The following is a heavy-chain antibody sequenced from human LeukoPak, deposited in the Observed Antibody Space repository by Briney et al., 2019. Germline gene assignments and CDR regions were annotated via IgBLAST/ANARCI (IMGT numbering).Heavy chain of an antibody. CDR1: GFTFA. V-gene: IGHV3-23*01. D-gene: IGHD2-15*01. CDR3: AKRFCSGGTCSFYYYYGMDV. J-gene: IGHJ6*02. CDR2: ISGSGGST. Sequence: PGGSLRLSCAASGFTFAMSWVRQAPGKGLEWVAAISGSGGSTYYPDSVKGRFTISRDNSKSTLYLLMSSLRAEDTALYYCAKRFCSGGTCSFYYYYGMDVWDQGTTVTVSS.